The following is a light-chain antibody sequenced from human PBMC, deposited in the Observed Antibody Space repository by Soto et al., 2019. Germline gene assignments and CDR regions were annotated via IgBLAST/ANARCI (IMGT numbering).Light chain of an antibody. V-gene: IGLV1-44*01. CDR3: AAWDDTLSVWV. J-gene: IGLJ3*02. CDR2: STN. CDR1: RCNIGRST. Sequence: QCVLTQPPSTSGTPGQRVTISCSRSRCNIGRSTVNWYQQLPGTAPKVLVYSTNQRPSGVPDRFSGSKSGTSASLAISGLQSEDEADYYCAAWDDTLSVWVFGGGTKLTV.